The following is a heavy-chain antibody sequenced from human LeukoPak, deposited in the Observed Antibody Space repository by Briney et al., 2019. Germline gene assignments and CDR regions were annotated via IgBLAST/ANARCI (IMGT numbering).Heavy chain of an antibody. CDR3: AKPSIAAAGYYYYGMDV. J-gene: IGHJ6*02. CDR2: IYYSGST. D-gene: IGHD6-13*01. V-gene: IGHV4-39*01. CDR1: GGSISSSSYY. Sequence: PSETLSLTCTVSGGSISSSSYYRGWIRQPPGKGLEWIGSIYYSGSTYYNPSLKSRVTISVDTSKNQFSLKLSSVTAADTAVYYCAKPSIAAAGYYYYGMDVWGQGTTVTVSS.